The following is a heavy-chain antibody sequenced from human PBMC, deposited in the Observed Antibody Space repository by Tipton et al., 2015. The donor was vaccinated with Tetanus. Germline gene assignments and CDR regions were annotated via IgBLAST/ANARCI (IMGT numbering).Heavy chain of an antibody. CDR2: IYYSGST. CDR1: GGSISSGGYY. CDR3: AREQGRGARGGSSFYS. J-gene: IGHJ4*03. Sequence: TLSLTCTVSGGSISSGGYYWSWIRQHPGKGLEWIGDIYYSGSTYYNPSLKSRVTISVDTSKNQFSLKLNSVTAAGTGVYYCAREQGRGARGGSSFYSWGPGALGTVSS. D-gene: IGHD3-10*01. V-gene: IGHV4-31*03.